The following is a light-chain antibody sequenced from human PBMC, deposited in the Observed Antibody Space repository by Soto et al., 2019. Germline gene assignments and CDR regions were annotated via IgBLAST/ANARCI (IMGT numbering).Light chain of an antibody. CDR2: GAS. J-gene: IGKJ2*01. V-gene: IGKV3-20*01. CDR1: QSVGSTY. Sequence: EIVLTQSPGTLSLSPGERATLSCRASQSVGSTYLAWYQQKPGQAPSLLIYGASSRATGIPDRFSGSGSGTDFTLTISRLEPEDFALYYCQQYYTSPYTFGRGTKLEIK. CDR3: QQYYTSPYT.